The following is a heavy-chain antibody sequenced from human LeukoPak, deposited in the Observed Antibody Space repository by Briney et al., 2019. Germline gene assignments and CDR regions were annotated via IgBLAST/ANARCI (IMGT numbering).Heavy chain of an antibody. CDR1: GGSFSGDF. V-gene: IGHV4-34*01. Sequence: SETLSLTCAVYGGSFSGDFWSWIRQSPGKGLEWIGEINHGGSTTYNPSLQSRVTMSVDTSTNQISLKMTSVTAADTAVYYCARVYYSSSYDYWYFDLWGRGTLVTVSS. CDR3: ARVYYSSSYDYWYFDL. D-gene: IGHD6-13*01. J-gene: IGHJ2*01. CDR2: INHGGST.